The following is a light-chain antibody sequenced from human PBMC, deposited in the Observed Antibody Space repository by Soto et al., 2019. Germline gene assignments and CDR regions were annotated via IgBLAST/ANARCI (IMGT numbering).Light chain of an antibody. CDR3: QQYNNWPGT. J-gene: IGKJ1*01. V-gene: IGKV3-15*01. CDR1: QSVSSN. CDR2: GAS. Sequence: EIVMTQSPATLSVSPGERATLSCRASQSVSSNLAWYQQKPSQAPRLLIYGASTRATGIPARFSGSGSGTEFTLTISSLQSEDFAVYYCQQYNNWPGTFGQGTKVDI.